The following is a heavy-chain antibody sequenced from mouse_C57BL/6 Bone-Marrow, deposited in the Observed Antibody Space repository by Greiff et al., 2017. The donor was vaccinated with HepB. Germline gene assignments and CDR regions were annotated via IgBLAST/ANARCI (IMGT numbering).Heavy chain of an antibody. Sequence: QVQLQQSGAELVRPGTSVKVSCKASGYAFTNYLIEWVKQRPGQGLEWIGVINPGSGGTNYNEKFKGKATLTADKSSSTAYMQLSSLTSEDSAVYFCARRDSLYYYGSSYWYFDVWGTGTTVTVSS. J-gene: IGHJ1*03. D-gene: IGHD1-1*01. CDR1: GYAFTNYL. CDR2: INPGSGGT. CDR3: ARRDSLYYYGSSYWYFDV. V-gene: IGHV1-54*01.